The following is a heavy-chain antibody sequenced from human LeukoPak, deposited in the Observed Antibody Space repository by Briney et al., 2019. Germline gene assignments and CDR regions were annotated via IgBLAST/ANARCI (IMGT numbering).Heavy chain of an antibody. CDR2: IYYSGSA. J-gene: IGHJ4*02. CDR3: ARVGYSSGYSVLDS. V-gene: IGHV4-59*01. CDR1: GGSISGYY. D-gene: IGHD3-22*01. Sequence: SETLSLTCTVSGGSISGYYWSWIRRPPGKGLEWIGHIYYSGSADYNASLKSRATMFVDTSKNEFSLTLRSVTAADTAVYYCARVGYSSGYSVLDSWGQGTLVTVSS.